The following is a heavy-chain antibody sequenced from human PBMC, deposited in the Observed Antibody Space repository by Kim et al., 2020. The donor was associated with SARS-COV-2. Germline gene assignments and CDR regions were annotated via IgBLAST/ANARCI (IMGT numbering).Heavy chain of an antibody. D-gene: IGHD6-19*01. CDR1: GYSFTSYW. J-gene: IGHJ4*02. V-gene: IGHV5-51*01. Sequence: GESLKISCKGSGYSFTSYWIGWVRQMPGKGLEWMGIIYPGDSDTRYSPSFQGQVTISADKSISTAYLQWSSLKASDTAMYYCARWSRKKQWLVLLWTGYYFDYWGQGTLVTVSS. CDR3: ARWSRKKQWLVLLWTGYYFDY. CDR2: IYPGDSDT.